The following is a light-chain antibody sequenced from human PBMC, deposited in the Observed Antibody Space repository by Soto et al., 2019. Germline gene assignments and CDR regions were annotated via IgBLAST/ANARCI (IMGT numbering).Light chain of an antibody. CDR3: QQSFSPLWT. V-gene: IGKV1-39*01. CDR2: AAS. CDR1: QSISNY. Sequence: DIQMTQSPSSLSASVGDRVTITCRASQSISNYLNWYQQKPGKAPKLLIYAASSMQSGVPSRFSGSGSETYFTRTISSLPPDDSETYYCQQSFSPLWTFGQGTKVEV. J-gene: IGKJ1*01.